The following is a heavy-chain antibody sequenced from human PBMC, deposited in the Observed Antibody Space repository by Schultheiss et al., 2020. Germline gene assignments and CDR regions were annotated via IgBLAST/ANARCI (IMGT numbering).Heavy chain of an antibody. V-gene: IGHV4-4*07. CDR3: AREGYCSSTSCLTAFDY. D-gene: IGHD2-2*01. CDR1: GGSISSYY. CDR2: IYTSGST. J-gene: IGHJ4*02. Sequence: SETLSLTCTVSGGSISSYYWSWIRQPAGKGLEWIGRIYTSGSTNYNPSLKSRVTISVDTSKNQFSLKLSSVTAADTAVYYCAREGYCSSTSCLTAFDYWGQGTLVTVSS.